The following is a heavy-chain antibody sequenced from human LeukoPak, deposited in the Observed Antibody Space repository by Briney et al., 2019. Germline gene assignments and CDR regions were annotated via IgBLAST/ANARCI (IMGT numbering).Heavy chain of an antibody. V-gene: IGHV4-59*01. CDR1: GGPISSYY. CDR2: IYYSGST. D-gene: IGHD2-8*01. CDR3: ALMYGDYYYYGMDV. Sequence: SETLSLTCTVSGGPISSYYWSWIRQPPGKGLEWIGNIYYSGSTIYNPSLKSRVTMSVDTSKNQFSLNLTSVTAADTAVYYCALMYGDYYYYGMDVWGQGTTVTVSS. J-gene: IGHJ6*02.